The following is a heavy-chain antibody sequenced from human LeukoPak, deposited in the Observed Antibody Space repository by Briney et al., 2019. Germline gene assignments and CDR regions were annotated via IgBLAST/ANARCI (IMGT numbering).Heavy chain of an antibody. CDR1: GGTFSSYA. V-gene: IGHV1-69*13. CDR2: IIPIFGTA. CDR3: ASSGHGDYLNDAFDI. D-gene: IGHD4-17*01. J-gene: IGHJ3*02. Sequence: SAKVSCKASGGTFSSYAISWVRQAPGQGLEWMGGIIPIFGTANYAQKFQGRVTITADESTSTAYMELSSLRSEDTAVYYCASSGHGDYLNDAFDIWGQGTMVTVSS.